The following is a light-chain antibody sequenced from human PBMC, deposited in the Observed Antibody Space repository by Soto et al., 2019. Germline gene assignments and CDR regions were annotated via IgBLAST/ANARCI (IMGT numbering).Light chain of an antibody. J-gene: IGKJ1*01. Sequence: SPAXLSASVXDTVTXXXRASLTISSYLNWYQQKAGKAPKLLISAASILESGVPPRFSGSGSGTDFTLTINSLQPEDFATYYCQQSHTIPWTFGQGTKVDIK. CDR1: LTISSY. CDR3: QQSHTIPWT. CDR2: AAS. V-gene: IGKV1-39*01.